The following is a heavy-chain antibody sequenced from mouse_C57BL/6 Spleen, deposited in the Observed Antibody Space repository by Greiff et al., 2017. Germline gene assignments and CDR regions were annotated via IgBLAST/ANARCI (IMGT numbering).Heavy chain of an antibody. CDR2: IDPSDSYT. CDR3: ARGGYDYEGYFDV. D-gene: IGHD2-4*01. CDR1: GYTFTSYW. V-gene: IGHV1-59*01. J-gene: IGHJ1*03. Sequence: QVQLQQPGAELVRPGTSVKLSCKASGYTFTSYWMHWVKQRPGQGLEWIGVIDPSDSYTTYNQKFKGKATLTVDTSSSTAYMQLSSLTSEDSAVYYCARGGYDYEGYFDVWGTGTTVTVSS.